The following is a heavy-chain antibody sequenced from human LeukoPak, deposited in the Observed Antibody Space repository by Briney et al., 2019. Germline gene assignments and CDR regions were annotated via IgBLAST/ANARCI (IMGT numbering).Heavy chain of an antibody. J-gene: IGHJ5*02. V-gene: IGHV1-18*04. CDR1: GYTFTSYG. CDR2: ISAYNGNT. CDR3: ARSFMVRGVKGAWFDP. D-gene: IGHD3-10*01. Sequence: ASVKVSCKASGYTFTSYGISWVRQAPGQGLEWMGWISAYNGNTNYAQKLQGRVTMTTDTSTSTAYMELRSLRSDDTAVYYCARSFMVRGVKGAWFDPWGQGTLVTVSS.